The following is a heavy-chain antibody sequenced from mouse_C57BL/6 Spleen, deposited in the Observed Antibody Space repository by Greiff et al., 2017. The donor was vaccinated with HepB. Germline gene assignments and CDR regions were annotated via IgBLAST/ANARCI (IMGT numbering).Heavy chain of an antibody. J-gene: IGHJ3*01. Sequence: QVQLKESGPGLVAPSQSLSITCTVSGFSLTSYGVDWVRQSPGKGLEWLGVIWGVGSTNYNSALKSRLSISKDNSKSQVFLKMNSLQAEDTAMYYCASDQGYDGFAYWGQGTLVTVSA. V-gene: IGHV2-6*01. D-gene: IGHD2-2*01. CDR2: IWGVGST. CDR3: ASDQGYDGFAY. CDR1: GFSLTSYG.